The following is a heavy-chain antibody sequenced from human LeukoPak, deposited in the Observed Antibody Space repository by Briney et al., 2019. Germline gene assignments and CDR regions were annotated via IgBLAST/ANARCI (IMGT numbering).Heavy chain of an antibody. J-gene: IGHJ4*02. CDR3: AREEYSPGHYSFDY. CDR1: GGSFSGYY. D-gene: IGHD5-18*01. CDR2: INHSGST. Sequence: PSETLSLTCAVYGGSFSGYYWSWIRQPPGKGLEWIGEINHSGSTNYNPSLKSRVTISVDTSKNQFSLKLNSVTAADTAVYYCAREEYSPGHYSFDYWGQGTLVTVSS. V-gene: IGHV4-34*01.